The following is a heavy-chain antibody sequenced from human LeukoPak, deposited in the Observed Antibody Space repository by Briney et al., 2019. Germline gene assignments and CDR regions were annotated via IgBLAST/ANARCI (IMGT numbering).Heavy chain of an antibody. CDR3: AAYGDNSDFAY. CDR1: GFTLSTYW. V-gene: IGHV3-74*01. Sequence: GGSLRLSCAPSGFTLSTYWMHWVRQAPGKGLVWVSNIYAHGTNTTYADSVKGRFTISRDSAKNTVFLQMNSLRAEDTAVYYCAAYGDNSDFAYWGQGTLVTVSS. D-gene: IGHD4-23*01. CDR2: IYAHGTNT. J-gene: IGHJ4*02.